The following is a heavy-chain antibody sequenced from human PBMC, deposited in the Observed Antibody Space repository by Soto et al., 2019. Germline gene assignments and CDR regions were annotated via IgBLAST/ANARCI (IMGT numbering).Heavy chain of an antibody. CDR3: AREGGYSDGFDN. CDR2: MNPNSGNT. D-gene: IGHD5-18*01. CDR1: GYTFTSYD. Sequence: QVQLVQSGAEVKKPGASVKVSCKASGYTFTSYDINWVRQATGQGLEWMGWMNPNSGNTGYAQKFQGRVTMTRTTSSSTAYMELSSLRSEDAAVYYCAREGGYSDGFDNWGQGTLVTVSS. V-gene: IGHV1-8*01. J-gene: IGHJ4*02.